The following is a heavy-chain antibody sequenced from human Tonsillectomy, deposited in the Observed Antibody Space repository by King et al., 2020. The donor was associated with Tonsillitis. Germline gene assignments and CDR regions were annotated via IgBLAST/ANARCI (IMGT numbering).Heavy chain of an antibody. CDR2: IYYSGST. J-gene: IGHJ4*02. CDR1: GGSISSSSYY. CDR3: ASDSSSSNFLEYYFDY. Sequence: QLQESGPGLVKPSETLSLTCTVSGGSISSSSYYWGWIRQPPGKGLEWIGSIYYSGSTYYNPSLKSRVIISVDTSKNQFSLKLSSVTAADTAVYYCASDSSSSNFLEYYFDYWGQGTLVTVSS. V-gene: IGHV4-39*07. D-gene: IGHD6-6*01.